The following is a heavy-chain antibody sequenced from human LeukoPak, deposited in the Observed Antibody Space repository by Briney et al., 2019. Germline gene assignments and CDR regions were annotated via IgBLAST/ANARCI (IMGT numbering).Heavy chain of an antibody. D-gene: IGHD3-22*01. CDR1: GFRFSSYW. J-gene: IGHJ4*02. CDR2: INQEGSEK. CDR3: ASSHSDTSGYYYGVFDY. V-gene: IGHV3-7*01. Sequence: SGGSLRLSCAASGFRFSSYWMSWVRQAPGKGLGWVANINQEGSEKYYGDFVKGRFTISRDNAKNSLYLQMRSLRAEDTALYYCASSHSDTSGYYYGVFDYWGQGTLVTVS.